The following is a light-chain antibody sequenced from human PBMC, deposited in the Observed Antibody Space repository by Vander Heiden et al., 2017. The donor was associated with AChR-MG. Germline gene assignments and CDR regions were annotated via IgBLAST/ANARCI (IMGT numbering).Light chain of an antibody. CDR2: AAS. CDR3: QQSDSTTRT. CDR1: QSISSY. Sequence: DIQMTQSPSSLSASVGDRVTITCRASQSISSYLNWYQQKPGKAPKLLIYAASSLQSGVPSRFSGSGSGTDFTLTISRLQPEDFATYYCQQSDSTTRTFGPGTKVEIK. V-gene: IGKV1-39*01. J-gene: IGKJ1*01.